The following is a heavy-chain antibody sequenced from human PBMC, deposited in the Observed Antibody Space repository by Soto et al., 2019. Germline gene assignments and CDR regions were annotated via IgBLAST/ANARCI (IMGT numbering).Heavy chain of an antibody. V-gene: IGHV3-15*01. D-gene: IGHD6-19*01. Sequence: EVQLVESGGGLVKPGGSLRLSCAASGFTFSDAWMSWVRQAPGKGLEWVGLIKKKTDGGTTDYAAPVKGRFTISRDVSKNTLYLQMSSLKTEDTAVYYCRTQWLDWGQGTLVTVSS. CDR1: GFTFSDAW. CDR3: RTQWLD. CDR2: IKKKTDGGTT. J-gene: IGHJ4*02.